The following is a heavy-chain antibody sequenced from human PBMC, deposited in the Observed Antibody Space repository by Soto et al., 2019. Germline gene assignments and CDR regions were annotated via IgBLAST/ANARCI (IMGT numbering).Heavy chain of an antibody. CDR3: TTEYYYDSSGYPDY. V-gene: IGHV3-15*01. CDR2: IKSKTDGGNT. CDR1: GFTFSNAW. Sequence: WGSLSLTCTASGFTFSNAWMSWVRKAPGKGLEWVGRIKSKTDGGNTQYAAPVKGRFTISRKDSKNTLYLQMNSLKTEDTAVYYCTTEYYYDSSGYPDYWGQGTLVTVSS. J-gene: IGHJ4*02. D-gene: IGHD3-22*01.